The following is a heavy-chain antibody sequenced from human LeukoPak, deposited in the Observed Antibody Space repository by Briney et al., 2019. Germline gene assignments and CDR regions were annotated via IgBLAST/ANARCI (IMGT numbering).Heavy chain of an antibody. D-gene: IGHD4-11*01. CDR2: ISPSGGST. Sequence: ASVKVSCKASGYTFTSYYMHWVRQAPGQGLEWMGIISPSGGSTSYARKFQGRVTMTRGTSTSTVYMELSSLRSEDTAVYYCARLMTTVTNWFDPWGQGTLVTVSS. J-gene: IGHJ5*02. CDR3: ARLMTTVTNWFDP. V-gene: IGHV1-46*03. CDR1: GYTFTSYY.